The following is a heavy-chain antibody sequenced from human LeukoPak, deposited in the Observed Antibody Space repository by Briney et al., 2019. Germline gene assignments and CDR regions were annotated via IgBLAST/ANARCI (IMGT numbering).Heavy chain of an antibody. Sequence: GGSLRLSCAASGFTFSSYGMHWVRQAPGKGLEWVAFIRYDGSNKYYADSVKGRFTISRDNSKNTLYLQMNSLRAEDTAVYYCAKGVRVRGVIQGSWFDPWGQGTLVTVSS. CDR3: AKGVRVRGVIQGSWFDP. V-gene: IGHV3-30*02. D-gene: IGHD3-10*01. CDR1: GFTFSSYG. CDR2: IRYDGSNK. J-gene: IGHJ5*02.